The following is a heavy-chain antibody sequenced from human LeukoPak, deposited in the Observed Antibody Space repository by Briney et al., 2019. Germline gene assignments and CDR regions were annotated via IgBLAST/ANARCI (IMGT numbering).Heavy chain of an antibody. CDR1: GFTFSSYA. V-gene: IGHV3-23*01. CDR2: ISNGGST. D-gene: IGHD6-13*01. CDR3: AKGTSSWYGDAFDI. J-gene: IGHJ3*02. Sequence: GGSLRLSCVVSGFTFSSYAMSWVRQAPGKGLEWVSAISNGGSTYYADSVKGRFTISRDNSKNTLYLQMNNLRAEDTAIYYCAKGTSSWYGDAFDIWGQGTMVTVSS.